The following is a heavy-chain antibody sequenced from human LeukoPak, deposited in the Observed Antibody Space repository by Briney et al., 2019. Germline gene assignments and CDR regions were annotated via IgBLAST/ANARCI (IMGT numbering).Heavy chain of an antibody. Sequence: GGSLRLSCAASGFTVSSNYMSGVRQAPGKGLEWVSIIYTGGTTYYADSVKGRFTISRDNSRNTLYLQMNSLRAEDTAVYYCARGQGLWGQGTLVTVSS. J-gene: IGHJ4*02. CDR2: IYTGGTT. CDR3: ARGQGL. V-gene: IGHV3-53*01. CDR1: GFTVSSNY.